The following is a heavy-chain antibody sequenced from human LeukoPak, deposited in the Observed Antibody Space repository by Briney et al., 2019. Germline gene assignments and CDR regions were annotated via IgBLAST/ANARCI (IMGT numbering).Heavy chain of an antibody. V-gene: IGHV3-33*01. J-gene: IGHJ4*02. CDR1: GFTFSSYG. Sequence: GRSLRLSCAASGFTFSSYGMHWVRQAPGKGREWVAVIWYDGSNKYYADSVKGRFTISRDNSKNTLYLQMNSLRAEDTAVYYCARDGSIAVASIDYWGQGTLVTVSS. CDR2: IWYDGSNK. D-gene: IGHD6-19*01. CDR3: ARDGSIAVASIDY.